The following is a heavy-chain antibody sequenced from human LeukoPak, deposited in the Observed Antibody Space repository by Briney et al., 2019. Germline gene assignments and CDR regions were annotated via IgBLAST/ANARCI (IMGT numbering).Heavy chain of an antibody. J-gene: IGHJ4*02. CDR2: TRSKAYGGTT. D-gene: IGHD2-21*02. CDR1: GFTFGDYA. Sequence: GGSLRLSCTASGFTFGDYAMSWVRQAPGKGLEWVGFTRSKAYGGTTEYAASVKGRFTISRDDPKSIAYLQMNSLKTEDTAVYYCTGDVSEFDYWGQGTLVTVSS. V-gene: IGHV3-49*04. CDR3: TGDVSEFDY.